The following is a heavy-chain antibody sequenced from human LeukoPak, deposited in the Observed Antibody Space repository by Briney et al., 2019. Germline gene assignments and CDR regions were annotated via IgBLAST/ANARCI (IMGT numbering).Heavy chain of an antibody. Sequence: PGGPLRLSCAASGFTFSSYWMHWVRQAPGKGLVWVSRINSDGSSTSYADSVKGRLTISRDNAKNTLYLQMNSLRAEDTAVYYCARGGRDYALKGAFDIWGQGTMVTVSS. D-gene: IGHD1-26*01. CDR3: ARGGRDYALKGAFDI. V-gene: IGHV3-74*01. J-gene: IGHJ3*02. CDR2: INSDGSST. CDR1: GFTFSSYW.